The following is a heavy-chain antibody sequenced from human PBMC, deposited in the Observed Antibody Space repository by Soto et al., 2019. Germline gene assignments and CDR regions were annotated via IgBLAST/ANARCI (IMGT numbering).Heavy chain of an antibody. D-gene: IGHD3-10*01. CDR2: IYYSGST. CDR3: AGYGSGSYYRANAFDI. Sequence: QVQLQESGPGRWKPSQPRSLTCTVSGGSISSGDYYGGWIRQPPGKGLEGIGYIYYSGSTYYNPSLKSRVTISVDTSKNQFSLKLSSVTAADTAVYYCAGYGSGSYYRANAFDIWGQGTMVTVSS. V-gene: IGHV4-30-4*01. J-gene: IGHJ3*02. CDR1: GGSISSGDYY.